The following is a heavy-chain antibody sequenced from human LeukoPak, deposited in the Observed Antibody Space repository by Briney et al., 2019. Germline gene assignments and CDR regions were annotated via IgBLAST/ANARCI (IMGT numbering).Heavy chain of an antibody. CDR1: GFTVSSNY. Sequence: GGSLRLSCAASGFTVSSNYMSWVRQAPGKGLEWVSVIYSGGSTYYADSVKGRFTISRDNSKNTLYLQMNSLRAEDTAVYYCARDVAAAGKVDYWGQGTLVTVSS. D-gene: IGHD6-13*01. CDR2: IYSGGST. CDR3: ARDVAAAGKVDY. V-gene: IGHV3-53*01. J-gene: IGHJ4*02.